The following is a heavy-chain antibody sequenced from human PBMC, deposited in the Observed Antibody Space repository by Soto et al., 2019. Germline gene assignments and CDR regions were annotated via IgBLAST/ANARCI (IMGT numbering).Heavy chain of an antibody. CDR1: GYTFTNYA. J-gene: IGHJ4*02. CDR3: ARNLMDYDILTGYYMAYYFDH. D-gene: IGHD3-9*01. CDR2: INAGNGNA. V-gene: IGHV1-3*01. Sequence: QVQLVQSGAEVKKPGASVKVSCKASGYTFTNYAMHWVRQAPGQRPEWMGWINAGNGNAKYSQKFQGRVTITRDTSASTAYMELSSLRSEDTAVYYCARNLMDYDILTGYYMAYYFDHWGQGTLVTVSS.